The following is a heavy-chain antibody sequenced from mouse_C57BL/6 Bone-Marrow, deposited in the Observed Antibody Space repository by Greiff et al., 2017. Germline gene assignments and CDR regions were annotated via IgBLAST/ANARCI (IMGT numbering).Heavy chain of an antibody. CDR3: AHGNYFYWDFAV. Sequence: QVQLKQPGAELVKPGASVKLSCKASGYTFTSYWMHWVKQRPGRGLEWIGRIDPNSGGTKYNEKFKSKATLTVDKPSSTAYMQLSSLTSEDSAVYYCAHGNYFYWDFAVGGTGTRVTVSS. CDR2: IDPNSGGT. CDR1: GYTFTSYW. V-gene: IGHV1-72*01. J-gene: IGHJ1*03. D-gene: IGHD2-1*01.